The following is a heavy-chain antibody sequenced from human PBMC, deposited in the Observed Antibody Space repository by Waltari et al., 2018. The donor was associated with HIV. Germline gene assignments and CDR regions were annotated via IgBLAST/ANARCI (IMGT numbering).Heavy chain of an antibody. CDR1: GGSISSGGYY. V-gene: IGHV4-31*03. Sequence: QVQLQESGPGLVKPSQTLSLTCTVSGGSISSGGYYWSWIRQHPGKGLEWIGYIYYSGSTYYNPSLKSRVTISVDTSKNQFSLKLSAVTAADTAVYYCARLRRDDRPPGNAFDIWGQGTMVTVSS. CDR3: ARLRRDDRPPGNAFDI. J-gene: IGHJ3*02. D-gene: IGHD3-22*01. CDR2: IYYSGST.